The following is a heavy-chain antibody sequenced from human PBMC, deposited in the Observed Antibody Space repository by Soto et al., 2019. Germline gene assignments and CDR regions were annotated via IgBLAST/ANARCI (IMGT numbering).Heavy chain of an antibody. V-gene: IGHV1-3*01. CDR2: INAGNGNT. CDR1: GYTLTSYA. J-gene: IGHJ4*02. CDR3: ARGAGGVVVGHFDY. D-gene: IGHD3-22*01. Sequence: GASVKVSCKASGYTLTSYAMHWVLQAPGQRLEWMGWINAGNGNTKYSQKFQGRVTITRDTSASTAYMELSSLRSEDTAVYYCARGAGGVVVGHFDYWGQGTLVTVSS.